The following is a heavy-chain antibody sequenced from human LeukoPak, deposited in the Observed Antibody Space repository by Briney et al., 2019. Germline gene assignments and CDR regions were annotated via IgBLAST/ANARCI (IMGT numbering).Heavy chain of an antibody. Sequence: SETLSLTCAVYGGSFSGYYWSWIRQPPGKGLEWIGEINHSGSTNYNPSLKSRVTISVDTSKNQFSLKLSSVTAADTAVYYCARRGVTYYYGSGSYLNWGQGTLVTVSS. CDR3: ARRGVTYYYGSGSYLN. CDR1: GGSFSGYY. CDR2: INHSGST. V-gene: IGHV4-34*01. D-gene: IGHD3-10*01. J-gene: IGHJ4*02.